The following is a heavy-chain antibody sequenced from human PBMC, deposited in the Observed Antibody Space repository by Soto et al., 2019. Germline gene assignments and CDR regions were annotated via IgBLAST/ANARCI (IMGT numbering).Heavy chain of an antibody. V-gene: IGHV4-59*01. CDR2: IYYSGST. CDR3: ARDFPGVGDYGDSTGAFDI. CDR1: GGSISSYY. J-gene: IGHJ3*02. Sequence: PSETLSLTCTVSGGSISSYYWSWIRQPPGKGLEWIGYIYYSGSTNYNPSLKSRVTISVDTSKNQFSLKLSSVTAADTAVYYCARDFPGVGDYGDSTGAFDIWGQGTMVTVSS. D-gene: IGHD4-17*01.